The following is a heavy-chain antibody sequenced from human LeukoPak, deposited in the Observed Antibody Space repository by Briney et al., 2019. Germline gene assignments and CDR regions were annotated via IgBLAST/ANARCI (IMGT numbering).Heavy chain of an antibody. V-gene: IGHV4-4*07. J-gene: IGHJ3*02. Sequence: SETLSLTCTGSGFSISSYYWSWLRQPAGKGLEWIGRIYTSGSTYYKPSLKSRVTMSVDTTNNQFSLKLSSLTAADTAMYDYARVRESVRYYDGSGYYYSAFHIWGQGTMVTVSS. D-gene: IGHD3-22*01. CDR3: ARVRESVRYYDGSGYYYSAFHI. CDR1: GFSISSYY. CDR2: IYTSGST.